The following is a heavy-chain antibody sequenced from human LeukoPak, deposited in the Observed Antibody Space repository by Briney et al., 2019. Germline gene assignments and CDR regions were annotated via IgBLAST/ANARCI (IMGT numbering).Heavy chain of an antibody. V-gene: IGHV4-59*01. CDR2: IYYSGST. CDR1: GGSISSYY. Sequence: SQTLSLTCTVSGGSISSYYWSWIRQAPGKGMEWIGYIYYSGSTNYNPSLKSRVTISVDTSKNQFSLKLSSVTAADTAVYYCAREYSSSQQGVFIIDYWGQGTLVTVSS. D-gene: IGHD6-13*01. J-gene: IGHJ4*02. CDR3: AREYSSSQQGVFIIDY.